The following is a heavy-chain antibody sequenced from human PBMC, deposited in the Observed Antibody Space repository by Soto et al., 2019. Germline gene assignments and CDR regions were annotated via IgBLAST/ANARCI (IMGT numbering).Heavy chain of an antibody. D-gene: IGHD3-10*01. J-gene: IGHJ6*02. CDR1: GFTFSSYE. CDR3: ARGRGLRTMVRGEYYYYYYGMDV. Sequence: GSLRLSCAASGFTFSSYEMNWVRQAPGKGLEWVSYISSSGSTIYYADSVKGRFTISRDNAKNSLYLQMNSLRAEDTAVYYCARGRGLRTMVRGEYYYYYYGMDVWGQGTTVTVS. V-gene: IGHV3-48*03. CDR2: ISSSGSTI.